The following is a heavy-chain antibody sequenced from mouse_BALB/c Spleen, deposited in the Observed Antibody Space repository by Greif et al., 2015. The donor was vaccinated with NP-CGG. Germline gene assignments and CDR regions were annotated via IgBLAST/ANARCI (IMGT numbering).Heavy chain of an antibody. D-gene: IGHD2-4*01. J-gene: IGHJ4*01. CDR1: GFSLTSYG. V-gene: IGHV2-2*02. Sequence: VQLQESGPGLVQPSQSLSITCTVSGFSLTSYGVHWVRQSPGKGLEWLGVIWSGGSTDYNAAFISRLSISKDNSKSQVFFKMNSLQANDTAIYYCARGDYDEEGYAMDYWGQGTSVTVSS. CDR3: ARGDYDEEGYAMDY. CDR2: IWSGGST.